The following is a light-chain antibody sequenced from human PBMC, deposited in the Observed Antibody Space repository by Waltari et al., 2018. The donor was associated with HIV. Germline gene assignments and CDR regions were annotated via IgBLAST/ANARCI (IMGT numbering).Light chain of an antibody. CDR1: QSVSSSY. J-gene: IGKJ1*01. CDR3: QQYGSSPLT. CDR2: GAS. Sequence: EIVLTQSPGTLSLSPGERATLSCRTSQSVSSSYLAWYQQRPGQAPRLLIYGASNRATGIPDRFSASGSGADFTLTVSRLEPEDFAVYYCQQYGSSPLTFGQGTKVEIK. V-gene: IGKV3-20*01.